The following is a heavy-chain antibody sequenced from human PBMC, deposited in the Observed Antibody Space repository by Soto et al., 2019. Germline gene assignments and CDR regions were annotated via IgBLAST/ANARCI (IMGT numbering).Heavy chain of an antibody. CDR1: GGSFSGYY. J-gene: IGHJ4*02. V-gene: IGHV4-34*01. Sequence: SETLSLTCAVYGGSFSGYYWSWIRQPPGKGLEWIGEINHSGSTNYNPSLKSRVTISVDTSKNQFSLKLSSVTAADTAVYYCARGILPDYWGQGTLVTVSS. CDR3: ARGILPDY. CDR2: INHSGST.